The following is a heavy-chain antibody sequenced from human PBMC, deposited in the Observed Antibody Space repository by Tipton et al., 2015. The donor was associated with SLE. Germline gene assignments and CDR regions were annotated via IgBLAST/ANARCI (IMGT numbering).Heavy chain of an antibody. J-gene: IGHJ3*02. CDR2: ISSSSSTI. CDR3: AREVAGAFDI. CDR1: GFTVSSNY. D-gene: IGHD6-19*01. Sequence: SLRLSCAASGFTVSSNYMSWVRQAPGKGLEWVSYISSSSSTIYYADSVKGRFTISRDNAKNSLYLQMNSLRAEDTAVYYCAREVAGAFDIWGQGTMVTVSS. V-gene: IGHV3-48*01.